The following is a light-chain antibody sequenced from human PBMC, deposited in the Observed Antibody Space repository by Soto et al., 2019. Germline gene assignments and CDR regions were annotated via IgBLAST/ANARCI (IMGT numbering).Light chain of an antibody. CDR2: DIN. CDR1: SSDIGGYIF. J-gene: IGLJ1*01. Sequence: QSVLTQPASVSGSPGQSITVSCTGTSSDIGGYIFVSWYQQHPGKAPKLMIYDINNRPSGVSNRFSGSKSVNTASLTISGLQAEDEADYYCVSYTASSSYVFGTGTKLTVL. V-gene: IGLV2-14*01. CDR3: VSYTASSSYV.